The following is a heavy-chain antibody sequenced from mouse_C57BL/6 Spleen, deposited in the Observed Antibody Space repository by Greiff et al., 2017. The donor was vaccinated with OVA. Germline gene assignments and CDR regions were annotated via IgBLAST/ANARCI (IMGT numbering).Heavy chain of an antibody. CDR1: GYTFTDYN. D-gene: IGHD2-3*01. CDR3: ARLETDGYPDY. V-gene: IGHV1-18*01. CDR2: INPNNGGT. Sequence: EVQLQQSGPELVKPGASVKIPCKASGYTFTDYNMDWVKQSHGKSLEWIGDINPNNGGTIYNQKFKGKATLTVDKSSSTAYMELRSLTSEDTAVYYCARLETDGYPDYWGQGTTLTVSS. J-gene: IGHJ2*01.